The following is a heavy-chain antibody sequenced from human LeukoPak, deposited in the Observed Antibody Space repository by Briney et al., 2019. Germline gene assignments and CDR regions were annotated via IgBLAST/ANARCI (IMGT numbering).Heavy chain of an antibody. Sequence: PGGSLRLSCGASGFTFSSYRMQWVPQAPGKGVEGVAFIRCYGRNIYYADSVTGRFTISRDNSKNTLHLKMNGLSAEDTAVYYCAKARDCRSTSCLSAYFDYWGQGTLVTVSS. D-gene: IGHD2-2*01. CDR3: AKARDCRSTSCLSAYFDY. CDR2: IRCYGRNI. V-gene: IGHV3-30*02. CDR1: GFTFSSYR. J-gene: IGHJ4*02.